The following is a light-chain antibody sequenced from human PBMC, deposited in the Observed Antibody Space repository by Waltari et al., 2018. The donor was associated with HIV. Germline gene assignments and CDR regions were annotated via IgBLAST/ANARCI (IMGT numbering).Light chain of an antibody. Sequence: QSVLTQPPSASGTPGQRVTISCSGSSSNIGSYYVYWYQQLPGTAPKLLIYRNNQRPLGVPDRFSGSKSGTSASLAINGLRSEDEADYYCAAWTDSLTAVVFGGGTKLSVL. CDR1: SSNIGSYY. CDR3: AAWTDSLTAVV. J-gene: IGLJ2*01. V-gene: IGLV1-47*01. CDR2: RNN.